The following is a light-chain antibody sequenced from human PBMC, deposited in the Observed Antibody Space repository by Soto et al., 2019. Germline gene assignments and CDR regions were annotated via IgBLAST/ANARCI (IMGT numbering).Light chain of an antibody. Sequence: DIQMTQSPSTLSGSVGDRVTISCRASQSISSYLNWYQQKPGKAPKLLIYAASSLQSGVPSRFSGSGSGTDFTLTISSLQPEDFAVYYCQQDYNLRTFGQGTKVDIK. CDR2: AAS. J-gene: IGKJ1*01. CDR3: QQDYNLRT. CDR1: QSISSY. V-gene: IGKV1-39*01.